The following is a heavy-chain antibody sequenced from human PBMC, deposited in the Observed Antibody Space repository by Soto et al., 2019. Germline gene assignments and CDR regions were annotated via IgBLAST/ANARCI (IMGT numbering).Heavy chain of an antibody. CDR1: GGSISSGGYY. CDR3: ARDLYDLDWYFDL. CDR2: IYYSGST. J-gene: IGHJ2*01. Sequence: QVQLQESGPGLVKPSQTLSLTCTVSGGSISSGGYYWSWIRQHPGKGLEWIGYIYYSGSTYYNPSVKSRVTISVDTSKNQFSLKLSSVTAEDTAVYYCARDLYDLDWYFDLWGRGTLVTVSS. V-gene: IGHV4-31*03. D-gene: IGHD3-3*01.